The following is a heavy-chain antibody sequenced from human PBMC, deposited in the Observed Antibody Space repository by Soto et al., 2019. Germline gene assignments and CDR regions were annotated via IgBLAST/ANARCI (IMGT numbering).Heavy chain of an antibody. J-gene: IGHJ4*02. Sequence: QVQLVESGGGVVQPGRSLRLSCAASGFTFSGLGMHWVRQAPGKGLEWVAVIRYDGSNIYYADAVKGRFTISRDNSKDTLDLQMNSLRADDTAVYYCARDGVGHTTFFGYFDYWGQGKLVTVSS. CDR2: IRYDGSNI. CDR1: GFTFSGLG. CDR3: ARDGVGHTTFFGYFDY. D-gene: IGHD1-26*01. V-gene: IGHV3-33*01.